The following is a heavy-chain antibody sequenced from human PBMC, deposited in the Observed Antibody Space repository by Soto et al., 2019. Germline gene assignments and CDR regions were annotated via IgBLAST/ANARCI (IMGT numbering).Heavy chain of an antibody. CDR1: DDSMSSCGNH. D-gene: IGHD4-17*01. CDR3: ATHPPYGPLDH. CDR2: IYYSENT. J-gene: IGHJ4*02. V-gene: IGHV4-39*01. Sequence: SETLSVTSTVADDSMSSCGNHLGWIKKPPGKGLEWIGNIYYSENTYYNPSLKSRVTISVDTSKNQFSLRLTSVTAADTAVYYCATHPPYGPLDHWGQGTLVTVSS.